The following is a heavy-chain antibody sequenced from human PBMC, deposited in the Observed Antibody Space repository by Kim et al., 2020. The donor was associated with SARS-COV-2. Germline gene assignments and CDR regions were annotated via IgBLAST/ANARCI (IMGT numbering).Heavy chain of an antibody. CDR1: GFTFSRFA. V-gene: IGHV3-23*01. D-gene: IGHD1-26*01. Sequence: GGSLRLSCATSGFTFSRFAMNWFRQAPGKGLEWVPAIRGRGGTTYHAESVQDPFTIPRDHSKNTAFLQMRSLRVEHTPVSYRAQVVSGGYAGTGAFAIWG. CDR3: AQVVSGGYAGTGAFAI. J-gene: IGHJ3*02. CDR2: IRGRGGTT.